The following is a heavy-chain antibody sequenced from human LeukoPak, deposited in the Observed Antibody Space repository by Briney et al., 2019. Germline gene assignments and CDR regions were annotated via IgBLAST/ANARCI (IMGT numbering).Heavy chain of an antibody. CDR2: IKKDETEI. V-gene: IGHV3-7*01. D-gene: IGHD1-26*01. CDR3: ATLNWDDGEVSGFDH. Sequence: GGSLRLSCTASGFSFRNTWMSWVRQAPGKGLEWVANIKKDETEIYYADSVKGRFTISRDNAKRSLYLQMNVLRVEDTAVYYCATLNWDDGEVSGFDHWGQGIMVTVSS. J-gene: IGHJ5*02. CDR1: GFSFRNTW.